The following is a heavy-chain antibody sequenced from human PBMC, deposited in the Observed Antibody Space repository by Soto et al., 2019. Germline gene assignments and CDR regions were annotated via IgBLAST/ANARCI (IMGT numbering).Heavy chain of an antibody. CDR3: ATQRPGYCSSTSCPRYYYYYYGMDV. CDR1: GGSISSGGYS. J-gene: IGHJ6*02. D-gene: IGHD2-2*01. V-gene: IGHV4-30-2*01. Sequence: KPSETLSLTCAVSGGSISSGGYSWSWIRQPPGKGLEWIGYIYHSGSTYYNPSLKSRVTISVDRSKNQFSLKLSSVTAAETAVYYCATQRPGYCSSTSCPRYYYYYYGMDVWGQGTTVTVSS. CDR2: IYHSGST.